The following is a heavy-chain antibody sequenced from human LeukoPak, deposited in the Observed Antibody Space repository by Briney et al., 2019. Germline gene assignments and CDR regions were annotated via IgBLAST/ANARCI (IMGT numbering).Heavy chain of an antibody. CDR1: GGSISSYF. V-gene: IGHV4-59*01. Sequence: SETLSLTCTVSGGSISSYFWSWIRQPPGKGLEWIGYIYHSGTTNFNPSLKSRVTMSQDTSKNQFSLRLRSVTAADTAVYYCARESRGRFDYWGQGDLVTVSS. CDR3: ARESRGRFDY. J-gene: IGHJ4*02. CDR2: IYHSGTT.